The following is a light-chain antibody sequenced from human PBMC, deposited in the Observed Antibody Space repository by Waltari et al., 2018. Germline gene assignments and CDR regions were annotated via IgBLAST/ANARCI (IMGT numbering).Light chain of an antibody. Sequence: DIQMTQSPSSVSASVGDRVTITCRASQGISSWLVWYQQKPGKAPKLLIYAASSLQSGVPERFSGSGSGTDFTLTISSLQPEDFATYYCQQANSFPPTFGGGTKVEIK. V-gene: IGKV1-12*01. CDR1: QGISSW. CDR2: AAS. J-gene: IGKJ4*01. CDR3: QQANSFPPT.